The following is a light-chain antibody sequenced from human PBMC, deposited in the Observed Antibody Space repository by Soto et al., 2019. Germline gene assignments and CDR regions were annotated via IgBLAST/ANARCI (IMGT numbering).Light chain of an antibody. CDR1: ERLLHTDGHNY. CDR2: LGA. J-gene: IGKJ4*01. CDR3: MQALQSPT. Sequence: DIVMTHSRLSPPATPGVPASISRRSRERLLHTDGHNYLDWYLQKPGQSPHLLIYLGAKRASGVTDRFSGSGSGTDFTLKISRVEAEYVGVYYCMQALQSPTFGGGTKVDIK. V-gene: IGKV2-28*01.